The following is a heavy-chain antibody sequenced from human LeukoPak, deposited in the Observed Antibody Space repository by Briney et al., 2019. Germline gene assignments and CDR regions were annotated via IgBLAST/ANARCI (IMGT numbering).Heavy chain of an antibody. CDR1: GGTFSSYA. CDR3: ASDERFLENYIFDY. J-gene: IGHJ4*02. D-gene: IGHD3-3*01. V-gene: IGHV1-69*06. Sequence: ASVKVSCKASGGTFSSYAISWVRQAPGQGLEWMGGIIPIFGTANYAQKFQGRVTITADKSTSTAYMELSSLRSEDTAVYYCASDERFLENYIFDYWGQGTLVTVSS. CDR2: IIPIFGTA.